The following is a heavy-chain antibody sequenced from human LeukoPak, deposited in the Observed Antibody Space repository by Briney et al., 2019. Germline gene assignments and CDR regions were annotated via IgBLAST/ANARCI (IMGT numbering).Heavy chain of an antibody. J-gene: IGHJ4*02. D-gene: IGHD3-22*01. CDR2: IYYSGST. CDR3: ARQNYNDRITFDY. CDR1: GGSISSGGYY. V-gene: IGHV4-31*03. Sequence: SETLSLTCTVSGGSISSGGYYWSWIRQHPGKGLEWIGYIYYSGSTYYNPSLKSRVTISVDTSKNQFSLQLSSVTAADTAVYYCARQNYNDRITFDYGGQGTLVTVS.